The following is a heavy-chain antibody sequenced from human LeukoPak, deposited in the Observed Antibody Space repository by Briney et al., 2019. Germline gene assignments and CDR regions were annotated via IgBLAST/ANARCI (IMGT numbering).Heavy chain of an antibody. CDR2: IYYSGST. Sequence: SETLSLTCTVSGGSISSGDYYWRWIRQPPGKGLEWIGYIYYSGSTYYNPSLKSRVAISVDTSKDQFSLKLSSVTAADTAVYYCARGRMVRGVIIWFDPWGQGTLVTVSS. CDR3: ARGRMVRGVIIWFDP. J-gene: IGHJ5*02. CDR1: GGSISSGDYY. D-gene: IGHD3-10*01. V-gene: IGHV4-30-4*01.